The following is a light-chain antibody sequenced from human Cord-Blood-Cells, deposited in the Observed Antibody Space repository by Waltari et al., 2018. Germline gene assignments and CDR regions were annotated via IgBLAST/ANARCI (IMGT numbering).Light chain of an antibody. CDR2: LGS. J-gene: IGKJ3*01. V-gene: IGKV2-28*01. Sequence: EIVMTQSPLSLPVTPGVPASISCRSSQSLLHRNGYNYLDWYLQKPGQSPQLLIYLGSKRASGVPDRFSGRRSGTDFTLKIRRVEAEDVGVYYCMQALLTPTIFTLGPGIKVDIK. CDR3: MQALLTPTIFT. CDR1: QSLLHRNGYNY.